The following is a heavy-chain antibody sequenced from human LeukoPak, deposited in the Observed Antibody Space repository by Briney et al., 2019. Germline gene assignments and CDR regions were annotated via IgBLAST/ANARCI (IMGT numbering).Heavy chain of an antibody. CDR1: GFTFSSYA. CDR3: ARDTLPSGSYEDYYYGMDV. CDR2: ISYDGSNK. Sequence: GRSLRLSCAASGFTFSSYAMHWVRQAPGKGLEWVAVISYDGSNKYYADSVKGRFTISRDNSKNTLYLQMNSLRAEDTAVYYCARDTLPSGSYEDYYYGMDVWGQGTTVTVSS. D-gene: IGHD3-10*01. J-gene: IGHJ6*02. V-gene: IGHV3-30-3*01.